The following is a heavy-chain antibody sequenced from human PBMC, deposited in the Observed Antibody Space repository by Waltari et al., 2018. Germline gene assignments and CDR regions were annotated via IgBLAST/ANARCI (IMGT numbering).Heavy chain of an antibody. CDR3: ARERKWKQWLVPDY. V-gene: IGHV1-2*02. CDR2: INPNSGGT. J-gene: IGHJ4*02. CDR1: VYPLTGYY. D-gene: IGHD6-19*01. Sequence: VQLVRSGAEVKKPGASLKLSCKDSVYPLTGYYMPCVPRAPGQGLEWMGWINPNSGGTNYAQKFQGRVTMTRDTSISTAYMELSRLRSDDTAVYYCARERKWKQWLVPDYWGQGTLVTVSS.